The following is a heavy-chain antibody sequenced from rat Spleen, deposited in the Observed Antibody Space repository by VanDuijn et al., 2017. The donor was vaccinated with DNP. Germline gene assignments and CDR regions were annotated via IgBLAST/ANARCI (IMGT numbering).Heavy chain of an antibody. J-gene: IGHJ4*01. V-gene: IGHV5-7*01. D-gene: IGHD1-1*01. CDR3: ARQGVEVDY. CDR1: GFTFSDYN. CDR2: ISYDGSST. Sequence: EVQLVESGGGLVQPGRSLKLSCAASGFTFSDYNMAWVRQAPKKGLEWVATISYDGSSTYYRDSVKGRFTISRDNAKSTLYLQMDSLRSEDTATYYCARQGVEVDYWGQGTSVTVSS.